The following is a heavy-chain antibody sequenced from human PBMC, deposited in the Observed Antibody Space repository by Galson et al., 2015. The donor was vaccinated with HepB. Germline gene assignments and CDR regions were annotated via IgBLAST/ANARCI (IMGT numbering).Heavy chain of an antibody. V-gene: IGHV4-59*01. CDR2: VYYLGNT. CDR3: ARGPPRKGAFDI. CDR1: GDSITNSF. J-gene: IGHJ3*02. Sequence: LSLTCTISGDSITNSFWSWIRQPPGKGLEYIGYVYYLGNTNYSPSLKSRVVMSIYTSKNRFSLKMSSVTAADTAIYYCARGPPRKGAFDIWGQGTVVTVSS.